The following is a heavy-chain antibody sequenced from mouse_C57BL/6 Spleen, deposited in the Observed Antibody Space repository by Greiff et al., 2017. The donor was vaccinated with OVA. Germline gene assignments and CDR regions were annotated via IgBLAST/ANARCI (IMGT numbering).Heavy chain of an antibody. CDR3: ARRYSNWYFDV. J-gene: IGHJ1*03. CDR2: IDPSDSYT. CDR1: GYTFTSYW. Sequence: VQLQQPGAELVMPGASVKLSCKASGYTFTSYWMHWVKQRPGQGLEWIGEIDPSDSYTNYNQKFKGKSTLTVDKSSSTAYMQLSSLTSEDSAVYYCARRYSNWYFDVWGTGTTVTVSS. D-gene: IGHD2-5*01. V-gene: IGHV1-69*01.